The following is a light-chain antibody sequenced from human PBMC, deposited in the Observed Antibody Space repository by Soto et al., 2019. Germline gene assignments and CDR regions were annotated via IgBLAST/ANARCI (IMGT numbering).Light chain of an antibody. Sequence: EIVLTQSPGTLSLSPGERATLSCRASQSVSSNYLTWYQQKPGQAPRLLIYGASSRATGIPDRFSGYGSGTDFTLTISRLEPEDFAVYYCLQYGSSPRTFGQGTKVEIK. CDR1: QSVSSNY. CDR2: GAS. J-gene: IGKJ1*01. V-gene: IGKV3-20*01. CDR3: LQYGSSPRT.